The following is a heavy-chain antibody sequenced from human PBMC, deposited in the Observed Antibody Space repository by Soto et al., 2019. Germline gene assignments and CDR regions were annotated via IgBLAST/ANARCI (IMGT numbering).Heavy chain of an antibody. CDR3: AREQPPIAVAGTFFYYYGMDV. V-gene: IGHV1-69*01. D-gene: IGHD6-19*01. J-gene: IGHJ6*02. CDR1: GGTFSSYA. CDR2: IIPIFGTA. Sequence: QVQLVQSGAEVKKPGSSVKVSCKASGGTFSSYAISWVRQAPGQGLEWMGGIIPIFGTANYAQKFQGRVTITADESTSTGYMGLSSLRSEDTAVYYCAREQPPIAVAGTFFYYYGMDVWGQGTTVTVSS.